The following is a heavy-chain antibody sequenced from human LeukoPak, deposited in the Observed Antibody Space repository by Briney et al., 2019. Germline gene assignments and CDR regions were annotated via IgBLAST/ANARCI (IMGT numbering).Heavy chain of an antibody. CDR1: GGSFSGYY. J-gene: IGHJ4*02. CDR3: ASGSRGRSSIAVAGTFDY. Sequence: PSETLSLTCAVYGGSFSGYYWSWIRQPPGKGLEWIGEINHSGSTNYNPSLKSRVTISVDTSKNQFSLKLSSVTAADTAVYYCASGSRGRSSIAVAGTFDYWGQGTLVTVSS. V-gene: IGHV4-34*01. CDR2: INHSGST. D-gene: IGHD6-19*01.